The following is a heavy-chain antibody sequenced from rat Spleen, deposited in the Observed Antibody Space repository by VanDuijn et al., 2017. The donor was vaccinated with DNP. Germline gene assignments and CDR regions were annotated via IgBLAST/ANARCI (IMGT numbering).Heavy chain of an antibody. J-gene: IGHJ3*01. Sequence: QVQLKESGPGLVQPSQTLSLTCTVTGFSLTEYNVHWVRQPPGKGLGWMGVIWNSGGTRYDSSLKSRWTITKDTSKSQVFLKMNSLQTGDAATDYCARDLLRWRRGFAHWGQGTLVTVSS. D-gene: IGHD1-11*01. CDR1: GFSLTEYN. CDR2: IWNSGGT. V-gene: IGHV2-41*01. CDR3: ARDLLRWRRGFAH.